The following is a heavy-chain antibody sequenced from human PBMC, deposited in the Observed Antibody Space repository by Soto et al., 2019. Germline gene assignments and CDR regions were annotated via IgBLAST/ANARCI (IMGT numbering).Heavy chain of an antibody. D-gene: IGHD3-22*01. J-gene: IGHJ4*02. CDR1: GGTFSSYA. CDR2: IIPIFGTA. CDR3: ARGRPYYDSNGYYNYFDY. V-gene: IGHV1-69*06. Sequence: SVKVSCKASGGTFSSYAISWVRQAPGQGLEWMGGIIPIFGTANYAQKFQGRVTITADKTTSTAYMELSSLRSEDTAVYYCARGRPYYDSNGYYNYFDYWRQGTLVTVSS.